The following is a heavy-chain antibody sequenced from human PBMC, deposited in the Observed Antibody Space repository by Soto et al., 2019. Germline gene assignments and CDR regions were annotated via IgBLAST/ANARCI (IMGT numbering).Heavy chain of an antibody. D-gene: IGHD3-3*01. J-gene: IGHJ6*02. CDR1: GFNLSSHD. V-gene: IGHV3-13*01. CDR2: LGVAGNT. CDR3: ARGADFWSGSRYCHYASDLDV. Sequence: EVQLVESGGGLVQPGGSLTLSCAASGFNLSSHDMHWVRQVKGKGLEWVSALGVAGNTFESASVKGRFTISRENAKNSMDLQRKSLRAGDTAVYFCARGADFWSGSRYCHYASDLDVCGHGTTGTVSS.